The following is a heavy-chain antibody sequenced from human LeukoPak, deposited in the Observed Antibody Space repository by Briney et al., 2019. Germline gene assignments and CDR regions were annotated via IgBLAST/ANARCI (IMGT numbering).Heavy chain of an antibody. D-gene: IGHD3-22*01. CDR1: GFTFSSYG. Sequence: GGSLRLSCAASGFTFSSYGMSWVRQAPGKGLEWVSAISGSGGSTYYADSVKGRFTISRDNSKNTLYLQMNSLRAEDTAVYYCAKGITMIVALDAFDIWGQGTMVTVSS. CDR2: ISGSGGST. CDR3: AKGITMIVALDAFDI. J-gene: IGHJ3*02. V-gene: IGHV3-23*01.